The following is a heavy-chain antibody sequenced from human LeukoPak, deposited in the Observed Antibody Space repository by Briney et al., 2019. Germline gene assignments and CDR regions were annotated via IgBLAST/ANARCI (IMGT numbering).Heavy chain of an antibody. CDR3: ARDSLGDPTYYFDY. D-gene: IGHD3-10*01. J-gene: IGHJ4*02. Sequence: PGGSLRLSCAASGFTFSSYAMHWVRQAPGKGLEWVAVISYDGSNKYYADSVKGRFTISRDNSKNTLYLQMNSLRAGDTAVYYCARDSLGDPTYYFDYWGQGTLVTVSS. CDR1: GFTFSSYA. CDR2: ISYDGSNK. V-gene: IGHV3-30*04.